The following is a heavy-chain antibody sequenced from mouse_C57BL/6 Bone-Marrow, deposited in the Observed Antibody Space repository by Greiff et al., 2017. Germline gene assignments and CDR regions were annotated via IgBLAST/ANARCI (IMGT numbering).Heavy chain of an antibody. CDR2: ISSGSSTI. Sequence: VQLVESGGGLVKPGGSLKLSCAASGFTFSDYGMHWVRQAPEKGLEWVAYISSGSSTIYYADTVKGRFTISRDNAKNTLFLQMTSLRSEDTAMYYCARSYYGSSYDAMDYWGQGTSVTVSS. D-gene: IGHD1-1*01. J-gene: IGHJ4*01. V-gene: IGHV5-17*01. CDR3: ARSYYGSSYDAMDY. CDR1: GFTFSDYG.